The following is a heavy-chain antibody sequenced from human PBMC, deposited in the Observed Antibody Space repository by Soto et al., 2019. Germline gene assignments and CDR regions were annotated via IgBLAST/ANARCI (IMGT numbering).Heavy chain of an antibody. CDR3: VRDLLGSGGHFDY. CDR2: IWYDGSNT. D-gene: IGHD7-27*01. Sequence: HLGGSLRLSCAASGFIFSSFGMHWVRQAPGKGLEWVAHIWYDGSNTYYADSVKGRFTISRDNSRNTVYLQMNSLRAEDTAVYHCVRDLLGSGGHFDYWGQGTPVTVSS. CDR1: GFIFSSFG. V-gene: IGHV3-33*01. J-gene: IGHJ4*02.